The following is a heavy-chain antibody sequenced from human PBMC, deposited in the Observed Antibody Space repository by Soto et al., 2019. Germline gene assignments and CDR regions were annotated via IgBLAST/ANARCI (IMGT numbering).Heavy chain of an antibody. CDR1: GGTFGNSA. V-gene: IGHV1-69*06. Sequence: SVKVSCKASGGTFGNSAISWVRQAPGQGLEWMGGIIPSFATGNSAPEFQGRLTITADKSTTIAYMELSSLRSEDTAVYYCARSYYGSGSYWFYGMDVWGQGTTVTVSS. J-gene: IGHJ6*02. CDR3: ARSYYGSGSYWFYGMDV. CDR2: IIPSFATG. D-gene: IGHD3-10*01.